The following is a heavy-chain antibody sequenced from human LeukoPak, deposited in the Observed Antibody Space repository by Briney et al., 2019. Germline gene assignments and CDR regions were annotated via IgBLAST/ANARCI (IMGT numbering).Heavy chain of an antibody. Sequence: GGSLRLSCAVSGFAFGSEAMSWVRQSPARGLEWVASISPGGGTTYYADYVKGRFTIPRDNSKNSLFVQMNSLRAEDTAVYYCAKGGYYYGSGSYYMPDYWGQGTLVTVSS. CDR2: ISPGGGTT. V-gene: IGHV3-23*01. D-gene: IGHD3-10*01. CDR1: GFAFGSEA. CDR3: AKGGYYYGSGSYYMPDY. J-gene: IGHJ4*02.